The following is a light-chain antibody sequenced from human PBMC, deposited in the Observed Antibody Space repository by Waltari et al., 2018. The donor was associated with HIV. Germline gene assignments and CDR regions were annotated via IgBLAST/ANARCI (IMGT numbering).Light chain of an antibody. V-gene: IGLV3-21*04. J-gene: IGLJ3*02. CDR3: QVWDSSTDHWV. CDR2: DDS. Sequence: SYVLTQPPSVSVAPGKTARITCGGNNIGSKSVHWYQQKPGQAPVVVIDDDSDRPSWIPDRFSGSNSGNTATLTISRVEAGDEADYYCQVWDSSTDHWVFGGGTKLTVL. CDR1: NIGSKS.